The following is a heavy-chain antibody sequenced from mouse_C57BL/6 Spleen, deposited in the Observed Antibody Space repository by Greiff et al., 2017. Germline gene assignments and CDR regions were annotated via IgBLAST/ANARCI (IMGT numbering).Heavy chain of an antibody. J-gene: IGHJ4*01. V-gene: IGHV14-2*01. CDR2: IDPEDGET. Sequence: VQLKESGAELVKPGASVKLSCTASGFNIKDYYMHWVKQRTEQGLEWIGRIDPEDGETKYAPKFQGKATITADTSSNTAYLQLSSLTSEDTAVYYCARGYYYGSSYYYYAMDYWGQGTSVTVSS. D-gene: IGHD1-1*01. CDR3: ARGYYYGSSYYYYAMDY. CDR1: GFNIKDYY.